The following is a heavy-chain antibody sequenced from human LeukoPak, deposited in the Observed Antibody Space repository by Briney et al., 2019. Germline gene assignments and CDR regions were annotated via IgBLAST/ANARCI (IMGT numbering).Heavy chain of an antibody. CDR3: AIYDSSGYYNY. Sequence: GSLRLSCAASGFTVSSNDMSWVRQAPGKGLEWVSVIYSGSRTFYADSVKGRFTISRDNSKNTLYLQMNSLRAEDTAVYYCAIYDSSGYYNYWGQGTLVTVSS. V-gene: IGHV3-53*01. D-gene: IGHD3-22*01. J-gene: IGHJ4*02. CDR2: IYSGSRT. CDR1: GFTVSSND.